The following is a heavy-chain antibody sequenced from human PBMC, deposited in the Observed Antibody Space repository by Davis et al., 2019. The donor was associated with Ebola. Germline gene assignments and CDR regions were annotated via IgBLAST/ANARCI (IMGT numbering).Heavy chain of an antibody. CDR1: GFSFGTYS. J-gene: IGHJ4*02. V-gene: IGHV3-21*01. D-gene: IGHD2-15*01. Sequence: ESLKISCAASGFSFGTYSMHWVRKTPGKGLEWVSSISSGGNYIFYADSVKGRFTISRDNDNKSLFLQMNSLRVEDTAVYYCASAPESAGNFDNWGQGTLVTVSS. CDR2: ISSGGNYI. CDR3: ASAPESAGNFDN.